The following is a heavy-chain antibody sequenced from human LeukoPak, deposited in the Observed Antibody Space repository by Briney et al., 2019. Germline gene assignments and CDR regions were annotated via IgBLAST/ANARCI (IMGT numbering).Heavy chain of an antibody. CDR3: ARERPSGDYYYDSSGPRGAFDI. V-gene: IGHV4-4*07. Sequence: PSETLSLTCTVSGGSISSYYWSWIRQPAGKGLEWIGRLHTSGSTNYNPSLKSRVTMSVDTSKNQFSLKLSSVTAADTAVYYCARERPSGDYYYDSSGPRGAFDIWGQGTMVTVSS. D-gene: IGHD3-22*01. CDR1: GGSISSYY. CDR2: LHTSGST. J-gene: IGHJ3*02.